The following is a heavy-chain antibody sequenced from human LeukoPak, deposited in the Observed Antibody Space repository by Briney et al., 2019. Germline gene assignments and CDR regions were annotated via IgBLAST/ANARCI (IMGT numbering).Heavy chain of an antibody. CDR1: GGTFSSYA. V-gene: IGHV1-69*13. CDR2: IIPIFGTA. CDR3: ARFNQGYPGYSSSSWDWFDP. J-gene: IGHJ5*02. Sequence: ASVKVSCKASGGTFSSYAISWVRQAPGQGLEWMGGIIPIFGTANYAQKFQGRVTITADESTSTAYMELSSLRSEDTAVYYCARFNQGYPGYSSSSWDWFDPWGQGTLVTVSS. D-gene: IGHD6-6*01.